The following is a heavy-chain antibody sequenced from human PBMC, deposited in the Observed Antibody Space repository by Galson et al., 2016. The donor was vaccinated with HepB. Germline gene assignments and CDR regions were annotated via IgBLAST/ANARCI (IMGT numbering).Heavy chain of an antibody. V-gene: IGHV4-31*03. CDR3: ARWGDLERGDF. CDR1: GGSIRSSGYY. D-gene: IGHD3-10*01. Sequence: TLSLTCNVSGGSIRSSGYYWNWIRQRPGKGLEWIGYVYYTGSTHYNPSLKSRLTISIDTSENQFSLKVSSVTAADTAVYYCARWGDLERGDFWGQGTLVTVSS. J-gene: IGHJ4*02. CDR2: VYYTGST.